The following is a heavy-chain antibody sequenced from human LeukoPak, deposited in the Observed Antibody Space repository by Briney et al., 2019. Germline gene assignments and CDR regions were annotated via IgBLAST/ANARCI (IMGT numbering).Heavy chain of an antibody. J-gene: IGHJ3*02. CDR2: IHPGDSDT. CDR3: ARRGLLGYCSGASCYDAFDI. CDR1: GYSFNTYW. V-gene: IGHV5-51*01. D-gene: IGHD2-15*01. Sequence: GESLKISCRGSGYSFNTYWIGWVRQMPGKGLEWMGIIHPGDSDTRYSPSFEGQVTISVDKSISTAYLQWSSLKASDTAMYYCARRGLLGYCSGASCYDAFDIWGQGIMVTVSS.